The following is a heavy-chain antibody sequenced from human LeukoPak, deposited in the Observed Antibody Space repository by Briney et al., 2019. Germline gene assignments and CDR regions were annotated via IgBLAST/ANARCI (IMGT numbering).Heavy chain of an antibody. CDR2: IYHSGST. Sequence: SETLSLTCAVSGYSISSGYYWGWIRQPPGKGLEWIGSIYHSGSTYYNPSLKGRVTISVDTSKNQFSLKLSSVTAADTAVYYCARLDYGDYYFDYWGQGTLVTVSS. D-gene: IGHD4-17*01. J-gene: IGHJ4*02. V-gene: IGHV4-38-2*01. CDR3: ARLDYGDYYFDY. CDR1: GYSISSGYY.